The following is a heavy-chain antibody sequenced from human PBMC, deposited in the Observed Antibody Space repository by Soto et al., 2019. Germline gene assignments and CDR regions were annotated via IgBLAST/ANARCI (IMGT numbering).Heavy chain of an antibody. Sequence: TLSLTCPVSGGSISTYYWSWIRQPAGKRLEWIGHVSTSGTTNYHPSVKSRVTMSLDTSKKQFSLNLYSVTAADTAVYYCARGRSGYSYGTEAYYFDYWGQGTPVTVSS. CDR1: GGSISTYY. D-gene: IGHD5-18*01. CDR2: VSTSGTT. CDR3: ARGRSGYSYGTEAYYFDY. J-gene: IGHJ4*02. V-gene: IGHV4-4*07.